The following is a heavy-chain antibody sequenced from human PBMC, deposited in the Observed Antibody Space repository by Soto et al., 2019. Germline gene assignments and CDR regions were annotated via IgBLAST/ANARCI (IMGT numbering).Heavy chain of an antibody. V-gene: IGHV3-48*01. J-gene: IGHJ4*02. Sequence: EVQLVESGGGLVQPGGSLRLSCAASGFTFSSYSMNWVRQAPGKGLEWVSYISSSSSTIYYADSVKGRFTISRDNAKNSLYLQMNSLRVEDTAVYYCASGYCSSTSCSKHFDYWGQGTLVTVSS. CDR2: ISSSSSTI. CDR3: ASGYCSSTSCSKHFDY. D-gene: IGHD2-2*03. CDR1: GFTFSSYS.